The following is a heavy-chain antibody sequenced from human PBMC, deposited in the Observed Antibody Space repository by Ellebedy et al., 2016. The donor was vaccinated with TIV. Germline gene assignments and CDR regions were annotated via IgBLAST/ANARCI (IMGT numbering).Heavy chain of an antibody. J-gene: IGHJ4*02. Sequence: SETLSLXCAVYGGSFSGYYWSWIRQPPGKGLEWIGEINHSGSTNYNPSLKSRVTISVDTSKNQFSLKLSSVTAADTAVYYCARGPYSSGPASGYWGQGTLVTVSS. D-gene: IGHD6-19*01. V-gene: IGHV4-34*01. CDR3: ARGPYSSGPASGY. CDR1: GGSFSGYY. CDR2: INHSGST.